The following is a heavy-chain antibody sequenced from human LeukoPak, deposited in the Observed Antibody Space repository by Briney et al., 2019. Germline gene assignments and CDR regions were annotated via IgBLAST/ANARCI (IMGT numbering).Heavy chain of an antibody. D-gene: IGHD3-10*01. Sequence: GGSLRLSCAASGFTLSSYTMNWVRQPPGKGLERVSNIGTSSTTIYYADSVKGRFTISRDNAKNSLFLQMNSLRAEDTAVYYCVRRGLIVTEYLERWGQGTLVTVSS. J-gene: IGHJ1*01. CDR1: GFTLSSYT. CDR3: VRRGLIVTEYLER. CDR2: IGTSSTTI. V-gene: IGHV3-48*04.